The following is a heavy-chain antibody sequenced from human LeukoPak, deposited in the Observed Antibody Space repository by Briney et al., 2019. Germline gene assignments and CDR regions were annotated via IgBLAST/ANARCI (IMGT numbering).Heavy chain of an antibody. Sequence: SVKDSCKQPLGSLFTPILWRVPQAPGQGLEWMGGIIPIFGTANYAQKFQGRVTITADESTSTAYMELSSLRSEDTAVYYCATRLDSGDTAGCFDYWGQGTLVTVSS. V-gene: IGHV1-69*13. CDR3: ATRLDSGDTAGCFDY. CDR1: GSLFTPIL. CDR2: IIPIFGTA. J-gene: IGHJ4*02. D-gene: IGHD5-18*01.